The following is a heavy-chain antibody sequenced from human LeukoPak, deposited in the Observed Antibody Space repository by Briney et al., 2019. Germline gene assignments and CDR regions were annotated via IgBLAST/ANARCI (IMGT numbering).Heavy chain of an antibody. Sequence: GASVKVSCKASGYTFTGYYMHWVRQAPGQGLEWMGWISPTSGGTNYAQKFQGRVTMTRDTSISTAYMELSRLRSEDTAVYYCAREIGPRQLHLWGSAFDYWGQGTLVTVSS. V-gene: IGHV1-2*02. D-gene: IGHD5-18*01. J-gene: IGHJ4*02. CDR3: AREIGPRQLHLWGSAFDY. CDR2: ISPTSGGT. CDR1: GYTFTGYY.